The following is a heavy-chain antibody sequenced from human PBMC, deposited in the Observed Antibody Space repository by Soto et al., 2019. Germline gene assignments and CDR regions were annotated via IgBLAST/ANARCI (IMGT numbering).Heavy chain of an antibody. CDR1: GFTFSSYG. Sequence: QVQLVESGGGVVQPGRSLRLSCAASGFTFSSYGVHWVRQAPGKGLEWVAVISYDGSNKYYADSVKVRFTISRDNSKNTLYLQMNSLRAEDTAVYYCAKAKRDYADYVSPFDYWGQGTLVTVSS. J-gene: IGHJ4*02. CDR2: ISYDGSNK. CDR3: AKAKRDYADYVSPFDY. D-gene: IGHD4-17*01. V-gene: IGHV3-30*18.